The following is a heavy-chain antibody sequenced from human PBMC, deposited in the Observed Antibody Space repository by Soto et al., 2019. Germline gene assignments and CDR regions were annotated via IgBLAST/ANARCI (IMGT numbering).Heavy chain of an antibody. V-gene: IGHV3-64*01. Sequence: GGSLRLSCAASGFTFSSYAMGWVRQAPGKGLEYVSAISSNGGSTYYANSVKGRFTISRDNSKNTLYLQMGSLRAEDMAVYYCARDNRLTGSPFTTNWFDPWGQGTLVTVSS. CDR1: GFTFSSYA. D-gene: IGHD3-9*01. J-gene: IGHJ5*02. CDR3: ARDNRLTGSPFTTNWFDP. CDR2: ISSNGGST.